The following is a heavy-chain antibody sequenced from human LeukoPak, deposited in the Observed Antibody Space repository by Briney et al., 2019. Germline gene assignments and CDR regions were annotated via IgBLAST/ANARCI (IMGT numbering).Heavy chain of an antibody. J-gene: IGHJ4*02. D-gene: IGHD1-26*01. CDR1: GFTFSSNA. CDR3: ARGLLGAPTSYFDF. V-gene: IGHV3-30-3*01. Sequence: GGSLRLSCAASGFTFSSNAMHWVRQAPGKGLEWVAVITYDGSNKYYADSVKGRFTISRDNSKNTLYLQMNSLRAEDTAVYYYARGLLGAPTSYFDFWGQGTLVTVSS. CDR2: ITYDGSNK.